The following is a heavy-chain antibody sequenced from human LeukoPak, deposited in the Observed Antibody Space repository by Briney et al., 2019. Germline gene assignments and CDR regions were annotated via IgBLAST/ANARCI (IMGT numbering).Heavy chain of an antibody. V-gene: IGHV3-30*02. J-gene: IGHJ4*02. Sequence: GGSLRLSCAACGFIFSSYGMDWVRQAPGKGLEWGGFIRYDGSKKYYADSAKGRFTISRDNSKNTVYLQINSLRAEDTAVYYCARHLGYYYGSGTKLGFWGQGTLVTVSS. CDR1: GFIFSSYG. CDR2: IRYDGSKK. CDR3: ARHLGYYYGSGTKLGF. D-gene: IGHD3-10*01.